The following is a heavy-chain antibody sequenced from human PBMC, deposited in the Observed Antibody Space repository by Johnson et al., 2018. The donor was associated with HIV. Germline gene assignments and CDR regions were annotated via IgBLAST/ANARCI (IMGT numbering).Heavy chain of an antibody. Sequence: VQLVESGGGLVQPGGSLRLSCATSGFSFNNYWMHWVRQAPGQGLVWVSRIHTDGSRTTYADSVKGRFTSSRDNAKNTLYLQMNSLRAEDTAVYYCARGSVGTKRAFEIWGQGTKVTVSA. CDR3: ARGSVGTKRAFEI. J-gene: IGHJ3*02. D-gene: IGHD6-19*01. CDR2: IHTDGSRT. V-gene: IGHV3-74*02. CDR1: GFSFNNYW.